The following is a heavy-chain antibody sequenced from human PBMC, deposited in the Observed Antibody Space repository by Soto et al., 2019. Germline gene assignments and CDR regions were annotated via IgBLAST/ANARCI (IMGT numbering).Heavy chain of an antibody. CDR2: ISYDGSNK. J-gene: IGHJ3*02. CDR3: AKEHYGDYYTLGDAFDI. Sequence: QVQLVESGGGVVQPGRSLRLSCAASGFTFSSYGMHWVRQAPGKGLEWVAVISYDGSNKYYADSVKGRFTISRDNSKNTLYLQMNSLRAEDTAVYYCAKEHYGDYYTLGDAFDIWGQGTMVTVSS. CDR1: GFTFSSYG. D-gene: IGHD4-17*01. V-gene: IGHV3-30*18.